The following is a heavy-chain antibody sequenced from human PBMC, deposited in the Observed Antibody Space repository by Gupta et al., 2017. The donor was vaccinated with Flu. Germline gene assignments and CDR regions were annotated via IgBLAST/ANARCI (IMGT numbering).Heavy chain of an antibody. J-gene: IGHJ6*02. D-gene: IGHD5-18*01. CDR2: INHSGST. Sequence: KGLEWIGEINHSGSTNYNPSLKSRVTISVDTSKNQFSLRLSSVTAADTAVYYCAQGLLVDTSMVFYYYGMDVWGQGTTVTVSS. CDR3: AQGLLVDTSMVFYYYGMDV. V-gene: IGHV4-34*01.